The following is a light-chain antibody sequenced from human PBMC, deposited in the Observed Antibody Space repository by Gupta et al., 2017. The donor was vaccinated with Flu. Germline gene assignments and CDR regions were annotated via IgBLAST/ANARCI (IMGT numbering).Light chain of an antibody. Sequence: NFLLTQPPSLSASPGTTVTISCTRSSGSIATNYAQWYQQRPGSSPTTVIYEDNQRPPGGTDRFSGSSDTSSTAASLTITGLKTEDEADYFWQSYDSSDRDVVFGGGTKLTVL. CDR1: SGSIATNY. V-gene: IGLV6-57*01. CDR3: QSYDSSDRDVV. J-gene: IGLJ2*01. CDR2: EDN.